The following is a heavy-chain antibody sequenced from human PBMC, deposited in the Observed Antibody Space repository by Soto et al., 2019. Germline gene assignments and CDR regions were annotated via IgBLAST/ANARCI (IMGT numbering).Heavy chain of an antibody. J-gene: IGHJ6*02. Sequence: PSETLSLTCSVSGDSVSNGYYAWSWIRQPPGKGLEWIGYIYYIGCPYYNPSPQSRVTISMDTSKNQVSLNLTSVTAADTAVYFFARAPYQDYGDSYYYHALDAWGPGLTVTVSS. D-gene: IGHD4-17*01. CDR3: ARAPYQDYGDSYYYHALDA. CDR2: IYYIGCP. V-gene: IGHV4-30-4*01. CDR1: GDSVSNGYYA.